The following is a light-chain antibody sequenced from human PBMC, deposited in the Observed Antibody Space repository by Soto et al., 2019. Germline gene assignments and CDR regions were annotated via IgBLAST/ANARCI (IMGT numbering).Light chain of an antibody. Sequence: DFQMNQSPSSLSASVGDRVTITCRASQHIARYLNWYQQKPGKAPKFLIYAASTLQSGVPSRFSGSGSGTEFTLTIDSLQPEDFATYVCQQSFSAPWTFGQGAKVEVK. V-gene: IGKV1-39*01. J-gene: IGKJ1*01. CDR3: QQSFSAPWT. CDR2: AAS. CDR1: QHIARY.